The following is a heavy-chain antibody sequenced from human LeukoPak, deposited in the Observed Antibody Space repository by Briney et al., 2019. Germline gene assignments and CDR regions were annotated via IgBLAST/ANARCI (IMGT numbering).Heavy chain of an antibody. CDR2: ISYDGSNK. D-gene: IGHD3-10*01. J-gene: IGHJ4*02. V-gene: IGHV3-30-3*01. CDR1: GFTFSSYA. CDR3: ARGRVRGVNKGFDY. Sequence: PGGSLRLSCAISGFTFSSYAIHWVRQAPGKGLEWVAVISYDGSNKYNADSVKGRFIISRVNSKNTLYLQVNSLRAEDTAVYYCARGRVRGVNKGFDYWGQGTLVTVSS.